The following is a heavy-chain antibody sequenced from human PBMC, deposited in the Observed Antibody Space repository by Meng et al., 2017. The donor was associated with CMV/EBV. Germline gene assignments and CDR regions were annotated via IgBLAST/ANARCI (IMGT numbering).Heavy chain of an antibody. Sequence: ASVKVSCKASGYTFTSYYMHWVRQAPGQGLEWMGIINPSGGSTSYAQEFQGRVTMTRDTSTSTVYMELSSLRSEDTAVYYCARVPAAKSSLYYCYGMDVWGQGTTVTVSS. CDR2: INPSGGST. D-gene: IGHD2-2*01. J-gene: IGHJ6*02. CDR3: ARVPAAKSSLYYCYGMDV. V-gene: IGHV1-46*01. CDR1: GYTFTSYY.